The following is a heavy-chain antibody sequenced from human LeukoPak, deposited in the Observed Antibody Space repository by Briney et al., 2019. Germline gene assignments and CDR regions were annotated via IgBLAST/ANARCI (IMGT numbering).Heavy chain of an antibody. Sequence: GGSLRLSCAASGFTFSSYWMHWVRQVPGKGLVWVSRINSDGSSTSYADSVKGRFTISRDNSKNTLYLQMNNMRTEDTAVYYCAREALEWSPPDIWGQGTTVTVSS. CDR2: INSDGSST. V-gene: IGHV3-74*01. J-gene: IGHJ3*02. D-gene: IGHD3-3*01. CDR1: GFTFSSYW. CDR3: AREALEWSPPDI.